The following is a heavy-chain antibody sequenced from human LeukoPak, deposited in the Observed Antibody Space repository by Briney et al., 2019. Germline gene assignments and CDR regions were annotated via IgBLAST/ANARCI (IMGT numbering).Heavy chain of an antibody. V-gene: IGHV1-69-2*01. Sequence: GATVKISCKASGYTFTDYYMHWVQQAPGKGLEWMGRVDPEDGETIYAEKFQGRVTITADTSTDTAYMELSSLRSEDTAVYYCATGYCSSTSCSRPLDYWGQGTLVTVSS. CDR3: ATGYCSSTSCSRPLDY. D-gene: IGHD2-2*01. CDR1: GYTFTDYY. CDR2: VDPEDGET. J-gene: IGHJ4*02.